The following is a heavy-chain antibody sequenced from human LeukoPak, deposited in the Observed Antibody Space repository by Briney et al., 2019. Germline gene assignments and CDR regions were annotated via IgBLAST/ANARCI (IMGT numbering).Heavy chain of an antibody. Sequence: GGSLRLSCAASGFTFSSYDMHWVRQATGKGLEWVSAIGTAGDTYYPGSVRGRFTISRENAKNSLYLQMNSLRAGDTAVYYCARGRFGSVVVPFDYWGQGTLVTVSS. CDR1: GFTFSSYD. CDR2: IGTAGDT. V-gene: IGHV3-13*01. CDR3: ARGRFGSVVVPFDY. J-gene: IGHJ4*02. D-gene: IGHD3-22*01.